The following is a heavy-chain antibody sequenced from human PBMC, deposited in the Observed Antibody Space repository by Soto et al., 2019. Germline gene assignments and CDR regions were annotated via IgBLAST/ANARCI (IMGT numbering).Heavy chain of an antibody. Sequence: ASVKVSCKASGFTFTSSAVQWVRQARGQRLEWIGWIVVGSGNTNYAQKFQERVTITRDMSTSTAYMELSSLRSEDTAVYYCAAVNHYVWGTFRPDYWGQGTLVTVSS. CDR2: IVVGSGNT. D-gene: IGHD3-16*01. CDR1: GFTFTSSA. V-gene: IGHV1-58*01. J-gene: IGHJ4*02. CDR3: AAVNHYVWGTFRPDY.